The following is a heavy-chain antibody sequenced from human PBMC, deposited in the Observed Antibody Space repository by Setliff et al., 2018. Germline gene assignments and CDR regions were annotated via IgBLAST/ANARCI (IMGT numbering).Heavy chain of an antibody. CDR1: GYTLTELS. Sequence: ASVKVSCKVSGYTLTELSRHWVRQAPGKGLEWMGGFDPEDGETIYAQKFQGRVTMTEDTSTDTAYMELSSLRSEDTAVYYCARDLVWFGELLDLPGYYFDSWGQGTLVTVSS. CDR3: ARDLVWFGELLDLPGYYFDS. CDR2: FDPEDGET. V-gene: IGHV1-24*01. J-gene: IGHJ4*02. D-gene: IGHD3-10*01.